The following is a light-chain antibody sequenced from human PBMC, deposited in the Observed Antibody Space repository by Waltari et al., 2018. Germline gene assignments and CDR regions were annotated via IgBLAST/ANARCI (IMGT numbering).Light chain of an antibody. CDR1: SSDVGGFAY. CDR3: SSYTSRNTLL. J-gene: IGLJ2*01. V-gene: IGLV2-14*03. Sequence: QSALTQPASVSGSPGQSITIPCTGTSSDVGGFAYVSWYQQHPNKAPKLLIYDVNNRPSGVSNRFSGSKSGNTASLTISGLQAEDEADYYCSSYTSRNTLLFGGGTKLTAL. CDR2: DVN.